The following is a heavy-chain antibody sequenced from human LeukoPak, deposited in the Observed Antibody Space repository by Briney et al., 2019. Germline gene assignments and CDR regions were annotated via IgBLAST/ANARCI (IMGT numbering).Heavy chain of an antibody. Sequence: SETLSLTCTVSGGSISSHYWSWIRQPPGKGLEWIGYIYYSGSTNYNPSLKSRVTISGDTSKDQFSLKLRSVTAADTAVYYCARHLHSDGSGSYLNWLNPWGQGILVTVSS. V-gene: IGHV4-59*08. D-gene: IGHD3-10*01. CDR1: GGSISSHY. CDR3: ARHLHSDGSGSYLNWLNP. J-gene: IGHJ5*02. CDR2: IYYSGST.